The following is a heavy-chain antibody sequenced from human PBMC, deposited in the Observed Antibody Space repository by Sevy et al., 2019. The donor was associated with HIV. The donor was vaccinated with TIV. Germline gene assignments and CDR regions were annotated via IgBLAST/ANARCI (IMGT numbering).Heavy chain of an antibody. CDR1: GYTFTAFH. CDR2: VNPASGDT. CDR3: ARTVQNGWHQLVS. V-gene: IGHV1-2*02. Sequence: ASVKVSCKASGYTFTAFHIHWVRQAPGQGLEWMGWVNPASGDTKYAQRFQGRVTMTRDTSITTAYMELSSLIPDDTALYFCARTVQNGWHQLVSWGQGTLVTVSS. D-gene: IGHD6-19*01. J-gene: IGHJ4*02.